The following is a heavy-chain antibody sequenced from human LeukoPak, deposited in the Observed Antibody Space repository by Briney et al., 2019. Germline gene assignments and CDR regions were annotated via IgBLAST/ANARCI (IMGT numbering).Heavy chain of an antibody. D-gene: IGHD3-9*01. CDR3: ATPALHDHYDILTGPPYFDY. V-gene: IGHV3-23*01. J-gene: IGHJ4*02. Sequence: GGSLRLSCAAFGFTFKLYTMNWVRQAPGKGLEWVSSISFSGDNRGDNTYYADSVKGRFTISRDNSKNTLYLQMNSLRAEDTAVYYCATPALHDHYDILTGPPYFDYWGQGTLVTVSS. CDR2: ISFSGDNRGDNT. CDR1: GFTFKLYT.